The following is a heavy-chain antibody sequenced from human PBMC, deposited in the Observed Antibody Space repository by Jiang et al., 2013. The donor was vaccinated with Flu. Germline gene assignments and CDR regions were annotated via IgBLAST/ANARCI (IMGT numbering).Heavy chain of an antibody. CDR3: ARSPGYYYDFFDY. D-gene: IGHD3-22*01. J-gene: IGHJ4*02. CDR1: GGSISSSSYY. CDR2: IYYSGST. V-gene: IGHV4-39*07. Sequence: LLKPSETLSLTCTVSGGSISSSSYYWGWIRQPPGKGLEWIGSIYYSGSTYYNPSLKSRVTISVDTSKNQFSLKLSSVTAADTAVYYCARSPGYYYDFFDYWGQGTLVTVSS.